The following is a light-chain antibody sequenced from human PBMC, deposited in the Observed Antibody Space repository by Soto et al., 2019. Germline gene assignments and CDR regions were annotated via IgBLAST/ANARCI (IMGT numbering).Light chain of an antibody. V-gene: IGKV1-5*03. J-gene: IGKJ1*01. CDR2: KAS. CDR3: EQRKSWPRT. CDR1: QTISSW. Sequence: DRRINQWPNTVSVSLANRVTXTCRAIQTISSWLALYQQKPGKAPKLLIYKASTLKSGGPSTSSGSGSGTDLALTIIRLLAGAFAVYYCEQRKSWPRTYGQGTKVDIK.